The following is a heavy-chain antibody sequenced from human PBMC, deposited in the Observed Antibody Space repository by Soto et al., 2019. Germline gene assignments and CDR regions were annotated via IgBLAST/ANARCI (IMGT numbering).Heavy chain of an antibody. Sequence: SVKVSCKASGGTFSTYTFSWVRRAPGQGLEWMGRIIPIFGTPYYAQKFQGRVTITADKSTSTVYMELSSLGSDDTAVYFCARGLECRGYCLDKPTWFGPWGQGTLVTVSS. CDR3: ARGLECRGYCLDKPTWFGP. V-gene: IGHV1-69*06. CDR1: GGTFSTYT. J-gene: IGHJ5*02. D-gene: IGHD2-15*01. CDR2: IIPIFGTP.